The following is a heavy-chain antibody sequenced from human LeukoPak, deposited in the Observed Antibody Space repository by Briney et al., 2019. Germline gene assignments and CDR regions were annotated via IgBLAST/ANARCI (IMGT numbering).Heavy chain of an antibody. V-gene: IGHV3-21*01. D-gene: IGHD6-19*01. CDR1: GVTFSSYS. CDR2: ISSSSSDI. CDR3: ARVLPGAVVGTDY. J-gene: IGHJ4*02. Sequence: PGGSLILSCAASGVTFSSYSMNWVRQAPGKGLEWVSSISSSSSDIYYADSVRGRFTISRDNATNSLYLQMNSLGPEDTAVYYCARVLPGAVVGTDYWGQGTLVTVSS.